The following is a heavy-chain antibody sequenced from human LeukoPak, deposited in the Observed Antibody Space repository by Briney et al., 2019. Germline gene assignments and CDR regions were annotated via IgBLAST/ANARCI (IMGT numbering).Heavy chain of an antibody. V-gene: IGHV3-53*01. CDR1: GFTVRSNY. D-gene: IGHD1-26*01. J-gene: IGHJ4*02. Sequence: GGSLRLSCAASGFTVRSNYMNWVRQAPGKGLEWVSVIYSGGSTYYADSVKGRFTISRDNSKNTLYLQMNSLRAEDTAIYYCAKAGSIRFDYWGQGTLVTVSS. CDR2: IYSGGST. CDR3: AKAGSIRFDY.